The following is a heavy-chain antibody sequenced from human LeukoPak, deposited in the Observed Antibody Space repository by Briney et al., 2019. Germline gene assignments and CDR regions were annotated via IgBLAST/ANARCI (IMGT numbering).Heavy chain of an antibody. Sequence: GGSLRLSCAASGFTFSSYSMNWVRQAPGKGLEWVSSISSSSSYIYYADSVKGRFTISRDSAKNSLYLQMNSLRAEDTAVYYCARVGAYYYYGMDVWGQGTTVTVSS. J-gene: IGHJ6*02. CDR3: ARVGAYYYYGMDV. D-gene: IGHD3-16*01. V-gene: IGHV3-21*01. CDR1: GFTFSSYS. CDR2: ISSSSSYI.